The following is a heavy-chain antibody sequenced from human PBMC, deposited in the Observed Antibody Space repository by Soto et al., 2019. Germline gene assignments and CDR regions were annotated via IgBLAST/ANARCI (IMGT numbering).Heavy chain of an antibody. V-gene: IGHV1-18*01. CDR2: ISGYNGDT. CDR3: AKNGQPPYYYYGMDV. CDR1: GYAFTRYG. D-gene: IGHD2-8*01. J-gene: IGHJ6*02. Sequence: QGQLVQSGAEVKKPGASVKVSCKASGYAFTRYGISWVRQAPGQGLEWMGWISGYNGDTKYAQKFQGRVTMTIDTSTTTTYMELRSLTSDDTDVYYCAKNGQPPYYYYGMDVWGQGTTVTVSS.